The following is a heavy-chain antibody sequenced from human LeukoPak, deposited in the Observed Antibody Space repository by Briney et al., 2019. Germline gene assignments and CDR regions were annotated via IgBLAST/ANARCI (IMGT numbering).Heavy chain of an antibody. V-gene: IGHV4-34*01. CDR2: INHSGST. J-gene: IGHJ4*02. CDR1: GGSFSGSY. CDR3: ARGRYYGSGSTLPDY. Sequence: SETLSLTCAVYGGSFSGSYWSWIRQPPGKGLEWIGEINHSGSTNYNPSLKSRVTISVDTSKNQFSLKLSSVTAADTAMYYCARGRYYGSGSTLPDYWGQGTLVTVSS. D-gene: IGHD3-10*01.